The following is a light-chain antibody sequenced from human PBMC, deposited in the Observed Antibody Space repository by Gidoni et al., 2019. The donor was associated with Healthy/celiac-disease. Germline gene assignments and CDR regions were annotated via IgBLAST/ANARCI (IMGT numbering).Light chain of an antibody. V-gene: IGKV3-20*01. CDR1: QSVSSSY. CDR2: GAS. CDR3: QQCGSSPWT. Sequence: IVLTQPPGTLSLSPGERATLSCRASQSVSSSYLAWYQQKPGQAPRLLIYGASSRATGIPDRFSGSGSGTDFTLTISRLEPEDFAVYYCQQCGSSPWTFGQGTKVEIK. J-gene: IGKJ1*01.